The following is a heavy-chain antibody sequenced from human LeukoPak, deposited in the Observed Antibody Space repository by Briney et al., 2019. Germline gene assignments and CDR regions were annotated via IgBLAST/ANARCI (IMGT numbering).Heavy chain of an antibody. D-gene: IGHD3-22*01. V-gene: IGHV3-74*01. CDR2: ITSDGSST. CDR3: ARAVRTYDSSGDYLDAFDI. Sequence: GGSLRLSCAASGFTFSTYWVHWVRQAPGKGLAWVSRITSDGSSTSYADSVKGRFTISRDNTKNTLYLQMKSLRAEDTAVYYCARAVRTYDSSGDYLDAFDIWGQGTMVTVSS. J-gene: IGHJ3*02. CDR1: GFTFSTYW.